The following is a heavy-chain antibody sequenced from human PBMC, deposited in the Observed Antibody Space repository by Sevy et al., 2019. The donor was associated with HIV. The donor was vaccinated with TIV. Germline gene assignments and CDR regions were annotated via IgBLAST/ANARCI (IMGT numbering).Heavy chain of an antibody. CDR2: ISSSGSTI. Sequence: GGSLRLSCAASGFTFSDYYMSWIRQAPGKGLEWVSYISSSGSTIYYADSVKGRFTISRDNAKNSLYLQMNSLRAEDTAVYYCARESWFGELAPDYWDQGTLVTVSS. J-gene: IGHJ4*02. V-gene: IGHV3-11*01. CDR1: GFTFSDYY. CDR3: ARESWFGELAPDY. D-gene: IGHD3-10*01.